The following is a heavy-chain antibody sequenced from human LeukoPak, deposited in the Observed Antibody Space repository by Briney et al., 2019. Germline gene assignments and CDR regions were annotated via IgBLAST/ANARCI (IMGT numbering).Heavy chain of an antibody. CDR3: AKGKINHNGAFDA. V-gene: IGHV3-23*01. Sequence: GGSLRLSCAASGFTFSSYAMSWVRQAPGKGLEWVSGISGSGVSTYYAGSVKGRFTISRDNSEKSLYLQMSSLRVEDTAVYYCAKGKINHNGAFDAWGQGTRVTVSS. CDR2: ISGSGVST. J-gene: IGHJ3*01. CDR1: GFTFSSYA. D-gene: IGHD2-8*01.